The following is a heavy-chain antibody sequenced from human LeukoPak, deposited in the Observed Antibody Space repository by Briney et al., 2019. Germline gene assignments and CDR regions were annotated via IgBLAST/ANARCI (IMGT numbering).Heavy chain of an antibody. CDR3: ARHVKGGLAHGAFDI. D-gene: IGHD3-16*01. J-gene: IGHJ3*02. CDR2: IYYSGST. CDR1: GGSISSSSYY. Sequence: SATLSLTCTVSGGSISSSSYYWGWIRQPPGKGLEWIGSIYYSGSTYYNPSLKSRVTISVDTSKNQFSLKLSSVTAADTAVYYCARHVKGGLAHGAFDIWGQGTMVTVSS. V-gene: IGHV4-39*01.